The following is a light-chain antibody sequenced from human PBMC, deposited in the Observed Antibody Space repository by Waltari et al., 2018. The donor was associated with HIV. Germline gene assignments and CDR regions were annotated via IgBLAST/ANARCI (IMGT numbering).Light chain of an antibody. CDR2: ANS. CDR3: QSYDSNFSGV. V-gene: IGLV1-40*01. CDR1: RSHFGAGFE. J-gene: IGLJ2*01. Sequence: QSVLTQPPSVSGAPGQRVTLPCTGARSHFGAGFEGHWYQQVPGTAPKLLIYANSDRPSGVPARFSGSRSGLSASLVITGLQAEDEADYYCQSYDSNFSGVFGGGTKLTVL.